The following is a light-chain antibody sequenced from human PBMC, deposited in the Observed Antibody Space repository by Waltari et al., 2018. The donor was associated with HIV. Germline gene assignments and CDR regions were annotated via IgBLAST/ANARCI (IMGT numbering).Light chain of an antibody. CDR2: DVS. V-gene: IGLV2-14*01. Sequence: QTALTPPASVSGSPGHSIPISCTGTSIDVGGLNYVSWYQQHPGKAPTLMIYDVSNRPSGVSNRCLGSKSGSTAALTISGLQAEDEADYYCSAYTSSSTLAWVFGGGTKLTVL. J-gene: IGLJ3*02. CDR1: SIDVGGLNY. CDR3: SAYTSSSTLAWV.